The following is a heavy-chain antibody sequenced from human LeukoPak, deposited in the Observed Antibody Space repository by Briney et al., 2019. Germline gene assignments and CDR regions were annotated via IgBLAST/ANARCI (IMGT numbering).Heavy chain of an antibody. CDR2: IYYSGST. D-gene: IGHD3-10*01. Sequence: PSETLSLTCTVSGGSISSGDYYWSWIRQPPGKGLEWIGYIYYSGSTYYNPSLKSRVTISVDTSKNQFSLKLSSVTAADTAVYYCARVPKARFGELSDSKGAFDIWGQRTMVTVSS. CDR3: ARVPKARFGELSDSKGAFDI. CDR1: GGSISSGDYY. V-gene: IGHV4-30-4*01. J-gene: IGHJ3*02.